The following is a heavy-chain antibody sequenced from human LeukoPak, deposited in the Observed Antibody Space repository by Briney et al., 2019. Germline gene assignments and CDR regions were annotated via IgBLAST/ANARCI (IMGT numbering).Heavy chain of an antibody. CDR1: GFSFSNYG. Sequence: PGGSLRLSCAASGFSFSNYGINWVRQAPGKGLEWVAVIWHDGSHPYYADSVKGRFIISRDNSKSTLFIQMHSLTAEDTAVYYCARDPDLYGDSFFDFWGQGTLVTVSS. V-gene: IGHV3-33*01. J-gene: IGHJ4*02. CDR2: IWHDGSHP. CDR3: ARDPDLYGDSFFDF. D-gene: IGHD4-17*01.